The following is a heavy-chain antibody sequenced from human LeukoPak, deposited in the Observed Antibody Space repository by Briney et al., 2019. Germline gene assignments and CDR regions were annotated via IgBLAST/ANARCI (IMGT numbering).Heavy chain of an antibody. CDR3: ARGTPPYTSSPFDY. CDR1: GGSISSFY. D-gene: IGHD6-13*01. Sequence: LETLSLTCTVSGGSISSFYWNWIRQPAGKGLEWIGRIYTSGSTNYNPSLKSRVTMSVDTSRTQFSLKLSSVTAADTAVYYCARGTPPYTSSPFDYWGQGTLVTVSS. J-gene: IGHJ4*02. CDR2: IYTSGST. V-gene: IGHV4-4*07.